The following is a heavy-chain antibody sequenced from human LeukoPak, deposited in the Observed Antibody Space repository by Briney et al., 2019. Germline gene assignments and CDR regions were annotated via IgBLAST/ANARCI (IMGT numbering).Heavy chain of an antibody. Sequence: VASVKVSCKASGYTFTSYDINWVRQATGQGLEWMGWMNPNSGNTGYAQKFQGRVTMTRNTSISTAYMELSSLRSEDTAVYYCARGWRKAAAGTTGYWGQGTLVTVSS. V-gene: IGHV1-8*01. CDR3: ARGWRKAAAGTTGY. J-gene: IGHJ4*02. CDR2: MNPNSGNT. D-gene: IGHD6-13*01. CDR1: GYTFTSYD.